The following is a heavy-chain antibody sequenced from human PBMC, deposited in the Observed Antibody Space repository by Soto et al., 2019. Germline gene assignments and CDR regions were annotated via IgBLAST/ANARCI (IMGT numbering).Heavy chain of an antibody. CDR3: ARSDVYDAFDI. CDR2: ISSSSSTI. CDR1: GFTFSSYT. V-gene: IGHV3-48*01. D-gene: IGHD1-20*01. J-gene: IGHJ3*02. Sequence: EVQLVESGGGLVQPGGSLRLSCAASGFTFSSYTMNWVRQAPGKGLEWVSYISSSSSTIYYADSVKGRFTISRDNAKNSLYLQMNSLRAEDTAVYYCARSDVYDAFDIWGQGTMVTVSS.